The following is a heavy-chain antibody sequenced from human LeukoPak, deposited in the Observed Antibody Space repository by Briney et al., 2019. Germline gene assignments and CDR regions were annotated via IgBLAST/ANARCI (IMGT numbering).Heavy chain of an antibody. Sequence: PGGSLRLSCAASGFTFSSYEMNWVRQAPGKGLEWVSFISSSGSMIHYADSVKGRFTISRDNGKNSVYLQMNSLRADDTGVYYCASFINFWGLGTLVTVSS. D-gene: IGHD3-16*02. V-gene: IGHV3-48*03. J-gene: IGHJ4*02. CDR3: ASFINF. CDR2: ISSSGSMI. CDR1: GFTFSSYE.